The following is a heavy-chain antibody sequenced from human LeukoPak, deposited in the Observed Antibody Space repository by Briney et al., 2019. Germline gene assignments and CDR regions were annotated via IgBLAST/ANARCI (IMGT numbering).Heavy chain of an antibody. CDR3: ARGHPGYASGWPDY. CDR2: LSPSSGNT. Sequence: GTSVKVSCKTSGYSFTSHNINWVRQATGQGLEWVGWLSPSSGNTAYAQKFKGRVTMTRDTSISTAYMELSSLTSEDTAVYYCARGHPGYASGWPDYWGQGTLVTVSS. V-gene: IGHV1-8*01. CDR1: GYSFTSHN. J-gene: IGHJ4*02. D-gene: IGHD6-19*01.